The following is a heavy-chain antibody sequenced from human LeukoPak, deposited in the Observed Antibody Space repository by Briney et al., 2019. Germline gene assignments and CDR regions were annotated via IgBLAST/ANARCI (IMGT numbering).Heavy chain of an antibody. CDR1: GGTFSSYA. D-gene: IGHD3-22*01. CDR2: IIPIFGTA. Sequence: SVKVSCKASGGTFSSYAISWVRQAPGQGLEWMGGIIPIFGTANYAQKFQGRVTITADKSTSTAYMELSSLRSEDTAVYYCARGPYYVSSGYYPTYFDYWGQGTLVTVSS. V-gene: IGHV1-69*06. CDR3: ARGPYYVSSGYYPTYFDY. J-gene: IGHJ4*02.